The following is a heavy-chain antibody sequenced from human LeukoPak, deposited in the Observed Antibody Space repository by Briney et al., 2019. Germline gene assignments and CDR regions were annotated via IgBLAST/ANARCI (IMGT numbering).Heavy chain of an antibody. Sequence: SETLSLTCAVSDDSFSSHYWTWIRQPPGKGLAWIGYISYIGSTNYNPSLKSRVTISIDTSKNQFSLKLSSVTAADTAVYYCARDLVTVTKGFDIWGQGTMVSVSS. D-gene: IGHD4-17*01. CDR1: DDSFSSHY. CDR3: ARDLVTVTKGFDI. CDR2: ISYIGST. V-gene: IGHV4-59*11. J-gene: IGHJ3*02.